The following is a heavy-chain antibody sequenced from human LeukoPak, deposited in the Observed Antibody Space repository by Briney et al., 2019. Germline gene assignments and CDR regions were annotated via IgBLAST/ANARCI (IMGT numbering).Heavy chain of an antibody. V-gene: IGHV3-21*01. CDR3: ARDPYSGGYGAYYYYYMDV. D-gene: IGHD1-26*01. Sequence: GGSLRLSCAASGFIFSTYNMNWVRQAPGKALEWVSSITSSSSHTYYADSVKGRYTISRDNAKNSLYLQMDSLRAEDTAVYYCARDPYSGGYGAYYYYYMDVWGKGTTVTISS. J-gene: IGHJ6*03. CDR2: ITSSSSHT. CDR1: GFIFSTYN.